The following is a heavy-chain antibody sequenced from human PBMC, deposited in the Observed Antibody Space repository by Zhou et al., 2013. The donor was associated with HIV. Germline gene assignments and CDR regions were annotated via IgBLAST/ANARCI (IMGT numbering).Heavy chain of an antibody. Sequence: QVQLQQWGAGLLKPSETLSLTCAVYGGSFSGYYWSWIRQPPGKGLEWIGDINHSGSTNYNPSLKSRVTISVDTSKNQFSLKLSSVTAADTAVYYCARRTRKTSYYDSSGYLRAFDIWGQGTMVTVSS. J-gene: IGHJ3*02. D-gene: IGHD3-22*01. CDR2: INHSGST. V-gene: IGHV4-34*01. CDR3: ARRTRKTSYYDSSGYLRAFDI. CDR1: GGSFSGYY.